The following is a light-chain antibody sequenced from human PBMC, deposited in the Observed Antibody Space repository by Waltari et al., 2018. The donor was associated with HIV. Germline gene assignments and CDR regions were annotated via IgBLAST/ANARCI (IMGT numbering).Light chain of an antibody. J-gene: IGLJ1*01. V-gene: IGLV1-40*01. Sequence: SVLPQPPSVSGAPGQRVTISCTGPISNIGAGYDVHWYQQLPGTAPKLLIYGHTNRPSGVPDRFSGSKSGTSASLAITGLQAEDEADYYCQSYDGSLGGYVFGTGTAVTVL. CDR1: ISNIGAGYD. CDR3: QSYDGSLGGYV. CDR2: GHT.